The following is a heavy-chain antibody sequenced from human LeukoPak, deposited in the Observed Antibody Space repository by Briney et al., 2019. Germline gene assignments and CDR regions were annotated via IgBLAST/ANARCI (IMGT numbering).Heavy chain of an antibody. J-gene: IGHJ4*02. CDR3: AKTKDEWEPLGFDY. D-gene: IGHD1-26*01. V-gene: IGHV3-23*01. CDR1: GFTFSSYF. CDR2: VDVSGDTT. Sequence: PGGSLRLSCAASGFTFSSYFMSWVRQAPGKGLEWVSTVDVSGDTTYYADSVKGRFTISRDNSKNTLYLQMNSLRAEDTAVYYCAKTKDEWEPLGFDYWGQGTLVTVSS.